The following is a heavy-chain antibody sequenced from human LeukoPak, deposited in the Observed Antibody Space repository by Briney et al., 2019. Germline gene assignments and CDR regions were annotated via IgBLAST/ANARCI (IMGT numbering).Heavy chain of an antibody. Sequence: GGSLRLSCAAPGFTFSSYSMNWVRQAPGKGLEWVSSISSSSSYIYYADSVKGRFTISRDNAKNSLYLQMNSLRAEDTAVYYCARVKGYGDDDYWGQGTLVTVSS. CDR3: ARVKGYGDDDY. V-gene: IGHV3-21*01. D-gene: IGHD4-17*01. CDR2: ISSSSSYI. CDR1: GFTFSSYS. J-gene: IGHJ4*02.